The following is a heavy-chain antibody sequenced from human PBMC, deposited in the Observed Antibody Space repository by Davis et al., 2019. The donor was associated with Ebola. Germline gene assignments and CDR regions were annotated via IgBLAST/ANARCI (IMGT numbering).Heavy chain of an antibody. D-gene: IGHD2-15*01. CDR1: GYTFTSYG. V-gene: IGHV1-18*04. Sequence: ASVKVSCKASGYTFTSYGISWVRQAPGQGLEWMGWISAYNGNTNYAQKLQGRVTMTTDTSTSTAYMELRSLRSDDTAVYYCAREGVVVVAAGRSYFDYWGQGTLVTVSS. J-gene: IGHJ4*02. CDR3: AREGVVVVAAGRSYFDY. CDR2: ISAYNGNT.